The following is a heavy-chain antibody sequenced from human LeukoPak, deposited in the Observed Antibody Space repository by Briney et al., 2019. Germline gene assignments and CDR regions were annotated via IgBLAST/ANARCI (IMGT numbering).Heavy chain of an antibody. Sequence: GGSLRLSCAASGFTFSSYAMSWVRQAPGKGLEWVSSISSSSSYIYYADSVKGRFTISRDNAKNSLYLQMNSLRAEDTAVYYCARVFEHPRNSGYDGGFDYWGQGTLVTVSS. CDR1: GFTFSSYA. D-gene: IGHD5-12*01. V-gene: IGHV3-21*01. J-gene: IGHJ4*02. CDR3: ARVFEHPRNSGYDGGFDY. CDR2: ISSSSSYI.